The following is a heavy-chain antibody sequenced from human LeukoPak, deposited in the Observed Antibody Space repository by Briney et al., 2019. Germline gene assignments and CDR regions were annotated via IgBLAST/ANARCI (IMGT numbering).Heavy chain of an antibody. J-gene: IGHJ6*02. V-gene: IGHV4-59*01. CDR1: GGSISSYC. Sequence: SETLSLTCTVSGGSISSYCRSWIRQPPGKGLEWIGYIYYRGNTNYNPSLKSRVTISVDTSKNQFSLNLSSVTAADTAVYYCARGRGDYDILTGERLYYYYGMDVWGQGTTVTVSS. CDR3: ARGRGDYDILTGERLYYYYGMDV. D-gene: IGHD3-9*01. CDR2: IYYRGNT.